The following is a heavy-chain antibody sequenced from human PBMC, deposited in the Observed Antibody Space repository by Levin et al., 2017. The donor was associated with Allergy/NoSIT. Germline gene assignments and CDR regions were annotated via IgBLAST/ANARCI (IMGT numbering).Heavy chain of an antibody. CDR3: ARRGTRDYYYYRDV. D-gene: IGHD1-1*01. Sequence: GGSLRLSCQGSGSSFTSYWIGWVRQMPGKGLEWMGIIYPGDSDTRYSPSFQGQVTFSADKSISTAYLQWSSLKASDTAIYYCARRGTRDYYYYRDVWGNGTTVTVSS. CDR1: GSSFTSYW. CDR2: IYPGDSDT. J-gene: IGHJ6*03. V-gene: IGHV5-51*01.